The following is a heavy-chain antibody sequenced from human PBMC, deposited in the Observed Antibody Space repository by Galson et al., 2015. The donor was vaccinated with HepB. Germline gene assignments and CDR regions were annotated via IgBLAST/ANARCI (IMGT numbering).Heavy chain of an antibody. J-gene: IGHJ6*02. CDR1: GGTFSSYA. CDR3: ARGVLELDGAYYYYGMDV. CDR2: IIPIFGTA. V-gene: IGHV1-69*13. D-gene: IGHD1-7*01. Sequence: SVKVSCKASGGTFSSYAISWARQAPGQGLEWMGGIIPIFGTATYAQKYQGRVTITADESTSTAYMELSSLRSEDTAVYYCARGVLELDGAYYYYGMDVWGQGTTVTVSS.